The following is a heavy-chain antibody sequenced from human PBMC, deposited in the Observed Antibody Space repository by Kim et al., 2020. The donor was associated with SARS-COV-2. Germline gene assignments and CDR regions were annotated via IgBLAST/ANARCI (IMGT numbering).Heavy chain of an antibody. CDR1: GFTFSSYG. J-gene: IGHJ5*02. D-gene: IGHD3-10*01. CDR2: IWYDGSNK. V-gene: IGHV3-33*01. Sequence: GGSLRLSCAASGFTFSSYGMHWVRQAPGKGLEWVAVIWYDGSNKYYADSVKGRFTISRDNSKNTLYLQMNSLRAEDTAVYYCARAGPRTYYYGSRFDPWGQGTLVTVSS. CDR3: ARAGPRTYYYGSRFDP.